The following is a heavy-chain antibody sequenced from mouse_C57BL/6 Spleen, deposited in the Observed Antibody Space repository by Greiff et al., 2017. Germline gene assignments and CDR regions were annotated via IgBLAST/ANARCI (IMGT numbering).Heavy chain of an antibody. V-gene: IGHV1-52*01. CDR2: IDPSDSET. CDR1: GYTFTSYW. CDR3: ARADYDCDRGGAWFAY. D-gene: IGHD2-4*01. Sequence: QVQLQQPGAELVRPGSSVKLSCKASGYTFTSYWMHWVKQRPIQGLEWIGNIDPSDSETNYNQKFKDKATLTVDKSSSTAYMQLSSLTSEDSAVYYCARADYDCDRGGAWFAYWGKGTLVTVSA. J-gene: IGHJ3*01.